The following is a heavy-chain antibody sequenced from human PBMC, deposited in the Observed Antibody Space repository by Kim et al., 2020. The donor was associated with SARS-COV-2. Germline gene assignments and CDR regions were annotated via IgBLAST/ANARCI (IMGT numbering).Heavy chain of an antibody. CDR1: GYTFTSNA. D-gene: IGHD2-8*02. V-gene: IGHV1-3*01. Sequence: ASVKVSCKASGYTFTSNAMHWVRQAPGQGLEWMGWINAGNGDTKYSQEFQGRVTFTRDTSASTAYMELSSLRSEDTAVFFCAREMWTNCGGGCFSDYWGQGTLVTVSS. CDR2: INAGNGDT. J-gene: IGHJ4*02. CDR3: AREMWTNCGGGCFSDY.